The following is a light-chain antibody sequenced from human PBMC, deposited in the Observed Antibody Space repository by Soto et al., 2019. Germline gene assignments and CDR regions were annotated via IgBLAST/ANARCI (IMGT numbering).Light chain of an antibody. CDR3: SSYTSSSTFVV. Sequence: QSALTQPASVSGSPGQSITISCTGTSSDVGGYNYVSWYQQHPGKAPKLMIYDVSNRPSGVSNRFSGSKSGYTASLTISGLQAEDEADYYCSSYTSSSTFVVFGGGTQLTVL. CDR1: SSDVGGYNY. V-gene: IGLV2-14*01. CDR2: DVS. J-gene: IGLJ2*01.